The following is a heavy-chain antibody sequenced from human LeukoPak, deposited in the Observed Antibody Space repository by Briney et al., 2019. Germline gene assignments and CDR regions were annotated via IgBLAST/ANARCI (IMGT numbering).Heavy chain of an antibody. J-gene: IGHJ4*02. Sequence: PGGSLRLSCAASGFTFSDYVMSWVRQAPGKGLEWVSTIRDGGVSTYYADSVEGRFTITRDNSKNTLYLLMNSLRAEDTAVYYCAKQRAVADTTGDFDYWGQGTLVTVSS. CDR3: AKQRAVADTTGDFDY. CDR1: GFTFSDYV. CDR2: IRDGGVST. V-gene: IGHV3-23*01. D-gene: IGHD6-19*01.